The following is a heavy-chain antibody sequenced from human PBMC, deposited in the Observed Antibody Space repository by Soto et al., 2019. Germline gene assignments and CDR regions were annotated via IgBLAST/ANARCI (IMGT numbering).Heavy chain of an antibody. D-gene: IGHD3-10*01. CDR3: AKKYHYDSGTYLYHFDY. Sequence: EVQLLESGGGLVQPGGSLRLSCAASGFTFNNYAMSWVRRAPGKGLEWVSTVGWSGSSPYYADSVQGRFTISTDNPKNALYLQMSSLRAADTAVYYCAKKYHYDSGTYLYHFDYWGQGTLVIVSS. CDR2: VGWSGSSP. J-gene: IGHJ4*02. CDR1: GFTFNNYA. V-gene: IGHV3-23*01.